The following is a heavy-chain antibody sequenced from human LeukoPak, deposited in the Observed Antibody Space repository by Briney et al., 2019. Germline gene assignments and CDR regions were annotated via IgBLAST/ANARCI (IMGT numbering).Heavy chain of an antibody. J-gene: IGHJ3*02. CDR1: GFTFSDCY. Sequence: GGSLRLSCAASGFTFSDCYMSWIRQAPGKGLEWVSYISSSGSTIYYADSVKGRFTISRDNAKNSLYLQMNSLRAEDTAVYYCARDWGYSYGSDAFDIWGQGTMVTVSS. CDR3: ARDWGYSYGSDAFDI. D-gene: IGHD5-18*01. CDR2: ISSSGSTI. V-gene: IGHV3-11*01.